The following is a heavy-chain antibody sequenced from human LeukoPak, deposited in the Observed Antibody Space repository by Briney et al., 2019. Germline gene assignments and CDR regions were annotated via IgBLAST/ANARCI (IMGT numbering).Heavy chain of an antibody. Sequence: KPSETLSLTCTVSGGSISSYYWSWIRQPPGKGLEWIGYIYYSGSTNYNPSLKSRVTISVDTSKNQFSLKLSSVTAADTAVYYCARDALRAAAGTDYWGQGTLVTVSS. CDR3: ARDALRAAAGTDY. J-gene: IGHJ4*02. V-gene: IGHV4-59*01. CDR1: GGSISSYY. CDR2: IYYSGST. D-gene: IGHD6-13*01.